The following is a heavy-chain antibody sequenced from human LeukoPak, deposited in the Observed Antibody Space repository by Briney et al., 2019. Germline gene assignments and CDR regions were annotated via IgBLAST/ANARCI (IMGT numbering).Heavy chain of an antibody. CDR3: ASQEVPAAGDPYYYYYMDV. Sequence: PSETLSLTCTVSGGSISSGSYYWSWIRQPAGKGLEWIGRIYTSGSTNYNPSLKSRVTISVDTSKNQFSLKLSSVTAADTAVYYCASQEVPAAGDPYYYYYMDVWGKGTTVTVSS. CDR1: GGSISSGSYY. J-gene: IGHJ6*03. CDR2: IYTSGST. D-gene: IGHD2-2*01. V-gene: IGHV4-61*02.